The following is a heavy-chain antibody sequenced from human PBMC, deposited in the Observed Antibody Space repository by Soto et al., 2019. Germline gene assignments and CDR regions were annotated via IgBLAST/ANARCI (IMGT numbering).Heavy chain of an antibody. D-gene: IGHD6-19*01. Sequence: EVQLVETGGGLIQPGGSLRLSCAASGFTVSSNYMTWVRQAPGKGLEWVSVIYSGVTTYYADSVKGRFTISRDNSKNTLYLQMNSLRAEDTAVYYCARVRFDHSGWFPFDYWGQGTLVTVSS. CDR2: IYSGVTT. CDR1: GFTVSSNY. J-gene: IGHJ4*02. V-gene: IGHV3-53*02. CDR3: ARVRFDHSGWFPFDY.